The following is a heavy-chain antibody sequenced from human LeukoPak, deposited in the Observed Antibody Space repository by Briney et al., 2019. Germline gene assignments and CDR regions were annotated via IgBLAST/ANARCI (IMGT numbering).Heavy chain of an antibody. V-gene: IGHV3-20*04. CDR3: ARGGITIFGVVTAEAFDI. Sequence: GGSLRLSCAASGFTFDDYGMSWVRQAPGKGLEWVSGINWNGGSTGYADSVKGRFTISRDNAKNSLYPQMNSLRAEDTALYYCARGGITIFGVVTAEAFDIWGQGTMVTVSS. D-gene: IGHD3-3*01. CDR2: INWNGGST. J-gene: IGHJ3*02. CDR1: GFTFDDYG.